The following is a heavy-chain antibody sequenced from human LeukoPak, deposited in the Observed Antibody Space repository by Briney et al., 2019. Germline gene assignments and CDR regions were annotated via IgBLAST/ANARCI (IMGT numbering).Heavy chain of an antibody. V-gene: IGHV4-39*07. J-gene: IGHJ4*02. D-gene: IGHD6-19*01. Sequence: PSETLSLTCTVSGGSISSSSYYWGWISQPPGKGLERIGSIYYSGSTYYNPPLKSRVTISVDTSKNQFSLKLSSVTAADTAVYYCARGWDSSGWYGDDYFDYWGQGTLVTVSS. CDR1: GGSISSSSYY. CDR3: ARGWDSSGWYGDDYFDY. CDR2: IYYSGST.